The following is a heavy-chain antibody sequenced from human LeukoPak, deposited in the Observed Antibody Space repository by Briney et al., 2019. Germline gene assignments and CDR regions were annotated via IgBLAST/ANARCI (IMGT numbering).Heavy chain of an antibody. CDR2: ISSSGSTI. Sequence: GGSLRLSCAASGFTFSDYYMSWIRQAPGKGLEWVSYISSSGSTIYYADSVKGRFTISRDNAKNSLYLQMNSLRAEDTALYYCARGGETYYYDSSGYRPLDYWGQGTLVTVSS. CDR3: ARGGETYYYDSSGYRPLDY. J-gene: IGHJ4*02. V-gene: IGHV3-11*01. CDR1: GFTFSDYY. D-gene: IGHD3-22*01.